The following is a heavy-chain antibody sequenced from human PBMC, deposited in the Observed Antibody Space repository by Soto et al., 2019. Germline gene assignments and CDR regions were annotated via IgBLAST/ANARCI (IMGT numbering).Heavy chain of an antibody. CDR2: IYYSGST. Sequence: QVQLQESGPGLVKPSQTLSLTCTVSGGSISSGDYYWSWIRQPPGKGLEWIGYIYYSGSTYYNPSLKSRVTISVDTSKNQFSLKLGSVTAADTAVYYCARTGGGFGEFHTLFDYWGQGTLVTVSS. CDR3: ARTGGGFGEFHTLFDY. D-gene: IGHD3-10*01. CDR1: GGSISSGDYY. J-gene: IGHJ4*02. V-gene: IGHV4-30-4*01.